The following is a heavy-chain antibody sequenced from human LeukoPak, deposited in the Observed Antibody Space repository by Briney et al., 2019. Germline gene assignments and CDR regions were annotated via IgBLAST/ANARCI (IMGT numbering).Heavy chain of an antibody. CDR3: ARGRYCSGGSCYWTAGFDP. Sequence: ASVKVSCKASGYTFTSYGISWVRQAPGQGLEWMGWISAYSGNTNYAQKLQGRVTMATDTSTSTAYMELRSLGSDDTAVYYRARGRYCSGGSCYWTAGFDPWGQGTLVTVSS. D-gene: IGHD2-15*01. V-gene: IGHV1-18*01. CDR2: ISAYSGNT. J-gene: IGHJ5*02. CDR1: GYTFTSYG.